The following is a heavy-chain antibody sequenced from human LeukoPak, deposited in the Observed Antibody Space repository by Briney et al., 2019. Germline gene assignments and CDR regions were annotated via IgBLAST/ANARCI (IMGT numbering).Heavy chain of an antibody. Sequence: ASVKVSCKASGYTFTSYDINWVRQATGQGLEWMGWMNPNSGNTGYAQKFQGRVTMTRNTSIRTAYMELSSLRSEDTAVYYCARFGVTTAYFDYWGQGTLVTVSS. J-gene: IGHJ4*02. CDR3: ARFGVTTAYFDY. CDR2: MNPNSGNT. D-gene: IGHD4-11*01. V-gene: IGHV1-8*01. CDR1: GYTFTSYD.